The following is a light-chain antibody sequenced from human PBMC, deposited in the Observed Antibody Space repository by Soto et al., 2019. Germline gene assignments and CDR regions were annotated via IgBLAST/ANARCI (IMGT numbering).Light chain of an antibody. CDR3: QQSYNLKFT. V-gene: IGKV1-39*01. CDR1: QSISQY. J-gene: IGKJ3*01. Sequence: DIQMTQSPSSLSASVGDRVTITCRASQSISQYLNWYQQKPGKAPKLLIYAASTLQSGVPSRFSGSESGTDLTLNISSLQPEDFSTYYCQQSYNLKFTFGPGTKVDIK. CDR2: AAS.